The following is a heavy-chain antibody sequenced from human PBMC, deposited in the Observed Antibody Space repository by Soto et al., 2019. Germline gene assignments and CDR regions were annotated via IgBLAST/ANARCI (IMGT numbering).Heavy chain of an antibody. J-gene: IGHJ6*02. CDR3: ARHFTEPITGNGNAMDV. Sequence: QLQLQLSGPGLVKPSETLSLTCTISGGSIRRSSYYWGWIRQPLGKGLEWIGNIYHTGRTHYNPSLKSRVTISVDTSRNQFSLKVSSVTAADTSVYYCARHFTEPITGNGNAMDVWGQGTTVTVSS. V-gene: IGHV4-39*01. CDR2: IYHTGRT. D-gene: IGHD1-20*01. CDR1: GGSIRRSSYY.